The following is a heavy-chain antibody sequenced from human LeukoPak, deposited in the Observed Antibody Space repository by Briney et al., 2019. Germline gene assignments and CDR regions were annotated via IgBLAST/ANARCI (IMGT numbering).Heavy chain of an antibody. V-gene: IGHV3-7*03. CDR2: IKQNGGER. D-gene: IGHD4-23*01. CDR1: GFTFSDYW. J-gene: IGHJ4*02. CDR3: ARDSGKARSDY. Sequence: GGSLRLSCVASGFTFSDYWMTWVRQAPGKGLEWVANIKQNGGERYYVDSVKGRFTISRDSVKNSLYLQMNSLRAEDTAVYYCARDSGKARSDYWGQGALVTVSS.